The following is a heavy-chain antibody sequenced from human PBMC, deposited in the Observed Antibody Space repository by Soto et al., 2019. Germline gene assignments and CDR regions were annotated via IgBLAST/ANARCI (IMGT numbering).Heavy chain of an antibody. CDR2: IWYDGSNK. J-gene: IGHJ4*02. CDR1: GFTFSSYG. V-gene: IGHV3-33*01. Sequence: GGSLRLSCAASGFTFSSYGMHWVRQAPGKGLEWVAVIWYDGSNKYYADSVKGRFTISRDNSKNTLYLQMNSLRAEDTAVYYCARGRYGDYPLDYWGQGTLVTVSS. CDR3: ARGRYGDYPLDY. D-gene: IGHD4-17*01.